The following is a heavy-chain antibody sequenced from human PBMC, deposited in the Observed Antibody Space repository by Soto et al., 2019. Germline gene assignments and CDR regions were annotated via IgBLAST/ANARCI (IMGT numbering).Heavy chain of an antibody. D-gene: IGHD3-10*01. CDR1: GYTFTSYY. CDR3: ARGLRSYYYGSGSYLFDY. V-gene: IGHV1-46*01. J-gene: IGHJ4*02. Sequence: GASVKVSCKASGYTFTSYYMHWVRQAPGQGLEWMGIINPSGGSTSYAQKFQGRVTMTRDTSTSTVYMELSSLRSEDTAVYYCARGLRSYYYGSGSYLFDYWGQGTLVTSPQ. CDR2: INPSGGST.